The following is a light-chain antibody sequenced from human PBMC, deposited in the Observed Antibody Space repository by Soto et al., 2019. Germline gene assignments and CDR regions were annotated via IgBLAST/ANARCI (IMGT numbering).Light chain of an antibody. CDR3: QQYNSYPHT. CDR2: DAS. Sequence: DIQMTQSPSTLSASVGDRVTITCRASQSISSWLAWYQQKPGKAAKLLIYDASTLESGVPSRFSGSGSGTEFPLTISSLQPDDFATYYCQQYNSYPHTFGQGTKLEIK. V-gene: IGKV1-5*01. J-gene: IGKJ2*01. CDR1: QSISSW.